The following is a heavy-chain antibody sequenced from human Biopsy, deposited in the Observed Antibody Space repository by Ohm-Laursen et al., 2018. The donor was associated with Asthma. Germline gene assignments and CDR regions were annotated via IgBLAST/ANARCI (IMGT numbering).Heavy chain of an antibody. Sequence: SLRLSCTASGFSFNSYGMHWVRQTPGKGPEWVALISYDGREKAYLDSVKGRFTISRDNFKRTLHLQMSSLRPEDSATYYCAKDRFDGSVTSSYYYYGIDVWGQGTTVTVSS. CDR3: AKDRFDGSVTSSYYYYGIDV. V-gene: IGHV3-30*18. J-gene: IGHJ6*02. CDR2: ISYDGREK. D-gene: IGHD3-10*01. CDR1: GFSFNSYG.